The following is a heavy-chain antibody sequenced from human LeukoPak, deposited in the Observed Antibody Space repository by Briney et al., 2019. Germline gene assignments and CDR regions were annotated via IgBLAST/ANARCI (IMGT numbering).Heavy chain of an antibody. CDR1: GYSFTSYW. V-gene: IGHV5-51*01. Sequence: GESLKISCKGSGYSFTSYWIGWVRQMPGKGLEWMGIIYPGDSDTRYSPSFQGQVTISADKSISHAYLQWSSLKASDPAIYYCGTRDNSNFYFDYGAKGTLATVPS. J-gene: IGHJ4*02. D-gene: IGHD4-11*01. CDR2: IYPGDSDT. CDR3: GTRDNSNFYFDY.